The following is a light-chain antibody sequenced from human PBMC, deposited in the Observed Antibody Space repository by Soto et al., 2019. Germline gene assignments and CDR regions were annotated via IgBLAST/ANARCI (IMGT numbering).Light chain of an antibody. CDR2: DVS. J-gene: IGLJ1*01. V-gene: IGLV2-23*02. Sequence: QSVLTQPASVSGSPGQSITISCTGTSSDVGSYDLVSWYQQYPDKAPKLMIYDVSERPSGVSNRFSGSKSGNTASLTISGLQAEYEADYYCCSYASSNTYVFGTGTKVTVL. CDR3: CSYASSNTYV. CDR1: SSDVGSYDL.